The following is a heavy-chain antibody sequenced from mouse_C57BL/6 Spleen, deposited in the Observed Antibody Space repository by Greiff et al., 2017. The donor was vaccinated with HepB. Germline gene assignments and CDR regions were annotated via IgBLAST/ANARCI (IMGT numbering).Heavy chain of an antibody. CDR3: ALDYEGFAY. CDR2: IYPGDGDT. V-gene: IGHV1-82*01. Sequence: VKLMESGPELVKPGASVKISCKASGYAFSSSWMNWVKQRPGKGLEWIGRIYPGDGDTNYNGKFKGKATLTADKSSSTAYMQLSSLTSEDSAVYFCALDYEGFAYWGQGTLVTVSA. CDR1: GYAFSSSW. J-gene: IGHJ3*01. D-gene: IGHD2-4*01.